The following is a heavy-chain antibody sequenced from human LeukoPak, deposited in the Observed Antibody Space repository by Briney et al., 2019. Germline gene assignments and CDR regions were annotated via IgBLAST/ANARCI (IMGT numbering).Heavy chain of an antibody. CDR1: GFTFSSYA. CDR2: ISGSGGST. V-gene: IGHV3-23*01. D-gene: IGHD6-19*01. J-gene: IGHJ4*02. CDR3: AIRPGIAVAFDY. Sequence: GGSLRLSCAASGFTFSSYAMSWVRQAPGKGLEWVSAISGSGGSTYYADSVKGRFTISRDISKNTLYLQMNSLRAEDTAVYYCAIRPGIAVAFDYWGQGTVVTVSS.